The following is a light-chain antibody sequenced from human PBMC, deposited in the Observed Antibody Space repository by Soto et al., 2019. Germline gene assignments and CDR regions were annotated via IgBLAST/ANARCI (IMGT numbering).Light chain of an antibody. Sequence: QSVLTQPPSASGTPGQRVTISCSGSSSNIGSNYVYWYQQLPGTAPKLLIYRNDERPSGVPDRFSGSKSGTSASLAIIGLRSEDEADYYCAAWDDSLSGLVFGGGTKVTVL. J-gene: IGLJ2*01. CDR1: SSNIGSNY. CDR2: RND. CDR3: AAWDDSLSGLV. V-gene: IGLV1-47*01.